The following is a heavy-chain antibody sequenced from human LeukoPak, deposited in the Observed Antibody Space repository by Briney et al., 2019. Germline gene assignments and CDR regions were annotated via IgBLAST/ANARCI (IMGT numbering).Heavy chain of an antibody. CDR2: INDRGGYI. CDR1: GFTFSVYS. J-gene: IGHJ4*02. D-gene: IGHD6-19*01. CDR3: VRERDRGIEVADDFDY. Sequence: GGSLRLSCAASGFTFSVYSMAWVRQAPGKGLEWVSVINDRGGYIQDADSVKGRFTISRDNSQNTLFLEMNSLRVEDTAVYYCVRERDRGIEVADDFDYWGQGTLVTVSS. V-gene: IGHV3-23*01.